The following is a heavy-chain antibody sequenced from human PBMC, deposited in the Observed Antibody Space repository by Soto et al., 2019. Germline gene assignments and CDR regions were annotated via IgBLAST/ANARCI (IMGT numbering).Heavy chain of an antibody. V-gene: IGHV4-31*03. J-gene: IGHJ2*01. CDR2: MYYSGST. Sequence: QVQLQESGPGRVKPSQTLSLTCSVSGGSISSGGYYWSWIRQHPGQGLEWIGHMYYSGSTYYSPSLKSRAAIASDTSRNRFCLNMGSVTASGAAVYYCASHKMVLVGRHFDHWGRGTLVTVSS. CDR1: GGSISSGGYY. CDR3: ASHKMVLVGRHFDH. D-gene: IGHD2-8*02.